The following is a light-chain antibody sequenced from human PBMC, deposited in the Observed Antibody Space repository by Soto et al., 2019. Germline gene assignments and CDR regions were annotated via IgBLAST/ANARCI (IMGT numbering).Light chain of an antibody. V-gene: IGKV1-12*01. CDR1: QGISSW. Sequence: DIQMTQSPSSVSASVGARVTITCRASQGISSWVAWYQQKPGKAPKLLIYAASSLQRGVPSRFSGRGSGTDVTLTISSLQPEDFATYYCQQANSVPWTFGQGTKVEIK. CDR2: AAS. J-gene: IGKJ1*01. CDR3: QQANSVPWT.